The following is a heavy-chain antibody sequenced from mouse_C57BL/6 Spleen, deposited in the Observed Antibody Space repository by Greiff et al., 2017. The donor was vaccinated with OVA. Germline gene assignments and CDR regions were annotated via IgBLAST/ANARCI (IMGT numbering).Heavy chain of an antibody. CDR2: ISDGGSYT. J-gene: IGHJ3*01. D-gene: IGHD1-1*02. CDR1: GFTFSSYA. CDR3: AREGGSAWFAY. Sequence: VKLVESGGGLVKPGGSLKLSCAASGFTFSSYAMSWVRQTPEKRLEWVATISDGGSYTYYPDNVKGRFTISRDNAKNNLYLQMSHLKSEDTAMYYCAREGGSAWFAYWGQGTLVTVSA. V-gene: IGHV5-4*01.